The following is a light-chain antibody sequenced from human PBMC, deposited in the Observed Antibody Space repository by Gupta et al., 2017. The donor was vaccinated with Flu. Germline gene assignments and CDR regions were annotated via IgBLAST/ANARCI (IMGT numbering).Light chain of an antibody. J-gene: IGLJ1*01. CDR3: SSYTSSSTLEV. Sequence: QSALTQPASVSGSPAQPITISCTGTSSDVGGYNYVSWYQQHPGKAPKLMICEVSNRHSGVANRFSGSKSGTTASLTIAGLQAEEEADYYCSSYTSSSTLEVFGTGTKVTVL. CDR1: SSDVGGYNY. CDR2: EVS. V-gene: IGLV2-14*01.